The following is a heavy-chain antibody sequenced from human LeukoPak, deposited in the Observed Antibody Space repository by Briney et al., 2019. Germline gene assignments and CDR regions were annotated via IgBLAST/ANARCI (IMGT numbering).Heavy chain of an antibody. J-gene: IGHJ4*02. Sequence: GASVKVSCKASGYTFTSHSMHWVRQAPGQRLEWMGWINTGNGNTKYSQKFQGRVSITRDTSATTAYMELSSLRSEDTAVYYCARVVGATTQLDYWGQGTLVTVPS. CDR1: GYTFTSHS. CDR3: ARVVGATTQLDY. D-gene: IGHD1-26*01. CDR2: INTGNGNT. V-gene: IGHV1-3*04.